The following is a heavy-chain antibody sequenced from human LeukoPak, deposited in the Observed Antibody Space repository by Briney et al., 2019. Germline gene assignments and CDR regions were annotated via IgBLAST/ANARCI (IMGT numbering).Heavy chain of an antibody. CDR3: ASPYYYDSSGYLPIN. CDR1: GFTFSSYA. J-gene: IGHJ4*02. V-gene: IGHV3-30-3*01. Sequence: PGGSLRLSCAASGFTFSSYAMHWVRQAPGKGLEWVAVISYDGSNKYYADSVKGRFTISRDNSKNTLYLQMNSLRAEDTAVYYCASPYYYDSSGYLPINWGQGTLVTVSS. D-gene: IGHD3-22*01. CDR2: ISYDGSNK.